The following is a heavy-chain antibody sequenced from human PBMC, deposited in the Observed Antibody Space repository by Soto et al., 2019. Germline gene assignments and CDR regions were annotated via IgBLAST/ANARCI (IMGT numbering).Heavy chain of an antibody. V-gene: IGHV3-23*01. CDR1: GFTFSNYA. CDR3: AKKQPSWATRAAVDY. Sequence: EAQLLESGGGLVQPGGSLRLSCAASGFTFSNYAMNWVRQAPGEGLEWVSGISGGSGDSTFYADSVKGRFTISRDNSKNTLHRQMNSLRTEDTAVYYCAKKQPSWATRAAVDYWGQGSLVTLSS. J-gene: IGHJ4*01. D-gene: IGHD3-16*01. CDR2: ISGGSGDST.